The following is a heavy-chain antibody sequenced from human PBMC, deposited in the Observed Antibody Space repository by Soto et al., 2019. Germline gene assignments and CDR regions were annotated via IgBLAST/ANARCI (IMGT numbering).Heavy chain of an antibody. CDR1: GSTFSDYY. CDR2: ISRSSSHI. J-gene: IGHJ5*02. V-gene: IGHV3-21*01. D-gene: IGHD3-16*01. CDR3: ARDLHDYVSFRFDP. Sequence: GSLRLSCAASGSTFSDYYMNWVRQAPGKGLEWVSYISRSSSHIYYADSVKGRFTISRDNAKNSLYLQMNSLRAEDTAVYYCARDLHDYVSFRFDPWGQGTLVTVSS.